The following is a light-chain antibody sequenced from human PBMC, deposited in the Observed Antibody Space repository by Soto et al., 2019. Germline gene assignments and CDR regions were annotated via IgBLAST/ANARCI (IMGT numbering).Light chain of an antibody. J-gene: IGKJ4*01. CDR3: QQYDRSPPLT. V-gene: IGKV3-20*01. Sequence: ELVLTQSPGTLSLSPGERATLSCRASQSVSSNYLAWYQQKPGQAPRLLIYGASSRATGIPDRFSGSGSGTDFILTISGLEPEDFAVYYCQQYDRSPPLTFGGGTKVDIK. CDR2: GAS. CDR1: QSVSSNY.